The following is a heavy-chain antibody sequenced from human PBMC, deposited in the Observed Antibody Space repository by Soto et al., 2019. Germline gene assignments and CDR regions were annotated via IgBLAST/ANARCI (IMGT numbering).Heavy chain of an antibody. CDR2: IYYTGTT. D-gene: IGHD5-12*01. CDR3: AKGGGFDPLDY. CDR1: GGSVRSVTSY. J-gene: IGHJ4*02. V-gene: IGHV4-61*01. Sequence: SETLSLTCTVSGGSVRSVTSYWSWVRQPPGKGLEWIAYIYYTGTTNCNPSLRGRVAISLDTSKNQFSLQLSSVTAADTAIYYCAKGGGFDPLDYWGQGAQVTVSS.